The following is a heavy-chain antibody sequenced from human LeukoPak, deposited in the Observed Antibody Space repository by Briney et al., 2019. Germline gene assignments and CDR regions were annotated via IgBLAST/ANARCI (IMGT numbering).Heavy chain of an antibody. J-gene: IGHJ4*02. CDR3: ARDSVVATITPYFFDY. V-gene: IGHV3-21*01. CDR2: ISSSSSYI. CDR1: GFTFSSYS. D-gene: IGHD5-12*01. Sequence: GGSLRLSCAASGFTFSSYSMNWVRQAPGKGLEWVSSISSSSSYIYYADSVKGRFTISRDNAKNSLYLQMNSLRAEDTAVYYCARDSVVATITPYFFDYWGQGTLVTVSS.